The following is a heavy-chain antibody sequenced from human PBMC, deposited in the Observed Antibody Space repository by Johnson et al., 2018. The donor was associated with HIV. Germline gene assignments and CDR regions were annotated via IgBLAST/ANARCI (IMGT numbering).Heavy chain of an antibody. CDR2: LQSDETTK. CDR3: TGEDGLGESALVFDM. V-gene: IGHV3-30*02. CDR1: GFTFSSYG. J-gene: IGHJ3*02. Sequence: QVQLVESGGGVVQPGGSLRLSCAASGFTFSSYGMHWVRQAPGKGLEWVAVLQSDETTKYYADSVKGRFTISRDNSKKTLYLQMNSLSAEDTAVYYCTGEDGLGESALVFDMWGQGTMVTVSS. D-gene: IGHD3-16*02.